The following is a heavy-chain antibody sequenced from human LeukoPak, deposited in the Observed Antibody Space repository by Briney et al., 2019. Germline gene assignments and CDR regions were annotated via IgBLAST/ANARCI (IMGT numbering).Heavy chain of an antibody. CDR1: GFTFSSYW. Sequence: GGSLRLSCAASGFTFSSYWMSWVRQAPGKGLEWVANIKQDGSEKYYVDSVKGRFTISRDNAKNSLYLQMNSLIAEDTAAYYCARDDPLRYRSNGMDVWGQGTTVTVSS. V-gene: IGHV3-7*03. CDR3: ARDDPLRYRSNGMDV. J-gene: IGHJ6*02. CDR2: IKQDGSEK. D-gene: IGHD4-11*01.